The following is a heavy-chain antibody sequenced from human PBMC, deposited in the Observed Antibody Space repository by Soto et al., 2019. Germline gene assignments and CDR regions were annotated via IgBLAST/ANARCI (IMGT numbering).Heavy chain of an antibody. CDR1: GDRVSRNTAS. J-gene: IGHJ4*01. D-gene: IGHD3-16*01. CDR2: TYFRSKWYN. CDR3: AKGDYFWHNTAYAFDA. Sequence: PSHTLSLTCAIPGDRVSRNTASSHWIRQSPSRGLEWLGRTYFRSKWYNDYAVSVKSRIIINPDTSNNQFSLQLNSVTPEETAVYFCAKGDYFWHNTAYAFDAWGQG. V-gene: IGHV6-1*01.